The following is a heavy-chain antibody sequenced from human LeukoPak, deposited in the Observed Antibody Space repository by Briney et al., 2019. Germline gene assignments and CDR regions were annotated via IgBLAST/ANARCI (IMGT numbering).Heavy chain of an antibody. CDR1: GYTFSTYG. V-gene: IGHV1-18*01. D-gene: IGHD3-10*01. CDR2: ISVYNGNT. J-gene: IGHJ6*03. Sequence: ASVKVSCKASGYTFSTYGISWVRQAPGQGLEWMGWISVYNGNTNYTEKLQGRVSMTTDTSTSTAYMELRSLRSDDTAVYYCARDFAEFPGGYMDVWGKGTTVTVSS. CDR3: ARDFAEFPGGYMDV.